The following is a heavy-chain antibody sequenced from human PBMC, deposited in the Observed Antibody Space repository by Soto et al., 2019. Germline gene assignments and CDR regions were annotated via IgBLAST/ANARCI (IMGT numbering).Heavy chain of an antibody. CDR3: AKRQLGDYYYYGMDV. J-gene: IGHJ6*02. CDR2: ISGSGGST. D-gene: IGHD6-6*01. Sequence: GGSLRLSCAASGFTFSSYAMSWVRQAPGKGLEWVSAISGSGGSTYYADSVKGRFTISRDNSKNTLYLQMNSLRAEDTAVYYCAKRQLGDYYYYGMDVWGQGTTVTVSS. CDR1: GFTFSSYA. V-gene: IGHV3-23*01.